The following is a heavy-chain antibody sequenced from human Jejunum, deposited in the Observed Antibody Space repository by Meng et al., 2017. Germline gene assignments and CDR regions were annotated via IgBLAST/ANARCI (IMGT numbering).Heavy chain of an antibody. D-gene: IGHD6-19*01. CDR2: IKSDDGST. J-gene: IGHJ4*02. V-gene: IGHV3-74*01. CDR1: GVDFSRNY. Sequence: EVQLVESGGVFVTPGGALRLSCAAFGVDFSRNYMHWVRQAPGKGLVWVSRIKSDDGSTRYADSVRGRFTISRDNAKNTLYLQMNDLRADDTALYYCLAYTSGWNWGQGTLVTVSS. CDR3: LAYTSGWN.